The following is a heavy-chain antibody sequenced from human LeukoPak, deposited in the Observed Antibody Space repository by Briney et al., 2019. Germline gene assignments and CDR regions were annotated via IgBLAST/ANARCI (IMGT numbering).Heavy chain of an antibody. CDR1: GGSISSYY. V-gene: IGHV4-59*01. J-gene: IGHJ6*03. CDR3: ARSASSGWYYYYYYMDV. Sequence: KSSETLSLTCTVSGGSISSYYWSWIRQPPGKGLEWIGYIYYSGSTNYNPSLKSRATISVDTSKNQFSLKLSSVTAADTAVYYCARSASSGWYYYYYYMDVWGKGTTVTVSS. D-gene: IGHD6-19*01. CDR2: IYYSGST.